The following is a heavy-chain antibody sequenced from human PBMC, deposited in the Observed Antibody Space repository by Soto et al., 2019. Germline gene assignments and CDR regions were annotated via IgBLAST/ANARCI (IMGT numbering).Heavy chain of an antibody. CDR3: ARAPPVYCSGGSCHGKGMDV. Sequence: QVQLVQSGAEVKKPGASVKVSCKASGYTFTSYYMHWVRQAPGQGLEWMGIINPSGGSTSYAQKFQGRVTMTRDTSKSTLYMELRSLRSEDTAVYYCARAPPVYCSGGSCHGKGMDVSGQGTTVTVSS. V-gene: IGHV1-46*01. CDR1: GYTFTSYY. J-gene: IGHJ6*02. D-gene: IGHD2-15*01. CDR2: INPSGGST.